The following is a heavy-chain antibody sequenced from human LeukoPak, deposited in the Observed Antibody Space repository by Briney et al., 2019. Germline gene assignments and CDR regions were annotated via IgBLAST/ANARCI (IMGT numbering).Heavy chain of an antibody. Sequence: SETLSLTCTVSGGSISSSSYYWGWIRQPPGKGLEWIGRIYYSGSTYYNPSLKSRVTIPVDTSKNQFSLKLSSVTAADTAVYYCARSRLRFRGEQIDYWGQGTLVTVSS. J-gene: IGHJ4*02. D-gene: IGHD3-3*01. CDR2: IYYSGST. CDR3: ARSRLRFRGEQIDY. V-gene: IGHV4-39*07. CDR1: GGSISSSSYY.